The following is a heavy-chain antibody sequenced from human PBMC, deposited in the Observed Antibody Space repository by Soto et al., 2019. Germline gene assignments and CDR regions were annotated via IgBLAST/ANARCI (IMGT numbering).Heavy chain of an antibody. J-gene: IGHJ4*02. CDR2: INAGNGNT. D-gene: IGHD3-3*01. CDR1: GYTFTSYA. Sequence: QVQLVQSGAEVKKPGASVTVSCKASGYTFTSYAMHWVRQAPGQRLEWMGWINAGNGNTKYSQKFQGRVTITRDTSASTAYMELSSLRSEDTAVYYWARTRGYYVYDYWGQGTLVTVSS. CDR3: ARTRGYYVYDY. V-gene: IGHV1-3*01.